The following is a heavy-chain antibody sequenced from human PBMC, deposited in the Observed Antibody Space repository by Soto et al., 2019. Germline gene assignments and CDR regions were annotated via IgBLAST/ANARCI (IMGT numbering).Heavy chain of an antibody. V-gene: IGHV1-8*01. J-gene: IGHJ3*02. CDR1: GYTFTSYD. Sequence: GASVKVSCKASGYTFTSYDINWVRQATGQGLEWMGWMNPNSGNTGYAQKFQGRVTMTRNTSISTAYMELSSLRSEDTAVYYCARVQDYYDWAFDIWGQGTMVTVSS. CDR2: MNPNSGNT. D-gene: IGHD3-22*01. CDR3: ARVQDYYDWAFDI.